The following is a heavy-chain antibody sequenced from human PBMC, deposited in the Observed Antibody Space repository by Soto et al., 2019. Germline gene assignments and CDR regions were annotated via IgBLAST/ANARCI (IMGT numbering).Heavy chain of an antibody. J-gene: IGHJ6*02. CDR2: IYYSGST. D-gene: IGHD3-10*01. Sequence: TLSLTCPVSGDSISRCVYYWSWISQHPGKGLEWIGYIYYSGSTYYNPSLKSRVTISVDTSKNQFSLKLSSVTAADTAVYYCAKDTLPGVGEHYYGMDVWGQGTTVTVSS. V-gene: IGHV4-31*03. CDR3: AKDTLPGVGEHYYGMDV. CDR1: GDSISRCVYY.